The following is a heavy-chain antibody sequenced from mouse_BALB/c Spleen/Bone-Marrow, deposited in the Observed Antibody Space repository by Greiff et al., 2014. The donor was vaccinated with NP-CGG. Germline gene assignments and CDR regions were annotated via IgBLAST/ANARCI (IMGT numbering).Heavy chain of an antibody. CDR3: ARPRQHGLPYYFDY. Sequence: EVQLQESGPELVKPGASVKMSCKASGYTFTSYVMHWVKQKPGQGLEWIGYINPYNDGTKYNEKFKGKATLTSDKSSSTAYMELSSLTSEDSAFYYGARPRQHGLPYYFDYWGQGTTLTVSS. J-gene: IGHJ2*01. V-gene: IGHV1-14*01. CDR1: GYTFTSYV. D-gene: IGHD3-2*01. CDR2: INPYNDGT.